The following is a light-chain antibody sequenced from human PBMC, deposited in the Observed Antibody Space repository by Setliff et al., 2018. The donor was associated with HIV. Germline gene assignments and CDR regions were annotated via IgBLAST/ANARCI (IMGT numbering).Light chain of an antibody. CDR1: SGSVSTSYY. Sequence: QAVVTQEPSFSVSPGGTVTLTCGLSSGSVSTSYYPSWYQQTPGQAPRTLIYSTNTRSSGVPDRFSGSILGNKAALTVTGAQADDESDYYCMLYVGSGIWVFGGGTQRTVL. CDR2: STN. V-gene: IGLV8-61*01. CDR3: MLYVGSGIWV. J-gene: IGLJ3*02.